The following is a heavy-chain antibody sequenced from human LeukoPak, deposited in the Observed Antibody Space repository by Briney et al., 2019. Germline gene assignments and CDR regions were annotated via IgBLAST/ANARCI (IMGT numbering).Heavy chain of an antibody. J-gene: IGHJ5*02. D-gene: IGHD2-2*01. CDR2: INPNSGGT. V-gene: IGHV1-2*02. CDR1: GYTFNNYG. Sequence: ASVKVSCKASGYTFNNYGISWVRQAPGQGLEWMGWINPNSGGTNYAQKFQGRVTMTRDTSISTAYMELSRLRSDDTAVYYCARAGYCSSTSCYANWFDPWGQGTLVTVSS. CDR3: ARAGYCSSTSCYANWFDP.